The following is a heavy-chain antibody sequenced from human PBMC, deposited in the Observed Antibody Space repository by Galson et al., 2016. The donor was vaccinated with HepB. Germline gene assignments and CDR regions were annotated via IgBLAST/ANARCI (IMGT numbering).Heavy chain of an antibody. J-gene: IGHJ4*02. CDR1: AFAFSDYY. CDR2: ISSSSSYT. CDR3: ARDNTGSHGSGFDY. Sequence: SLRLSCAASAFAFSDYYMSWIRQAPGKGLEWVSYISSSSSYTNYADSVKGRFTISRDNAKNSLYLQMNSLGAEDTAVYYCARDNTGSHGSGFDYWGQGTLVTVSS. V-gene: IGHV3-11*06. D-gene: IGHD2-15*01.